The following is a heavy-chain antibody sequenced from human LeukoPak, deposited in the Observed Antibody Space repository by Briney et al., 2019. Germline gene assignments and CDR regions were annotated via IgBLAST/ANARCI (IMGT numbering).Heavy chain of an antibody. CDR2: INPNSGGT. CDR3: ARSRGRHIAAAGWAIDY. Sequence: GASVKVSCKASGYTFTGYYMHWVRQAPGQGLEWMGWINPNSGGTNYAQKFQGRVTMTRDTSISTAYMELSRLRSDDTAVYYCARSRGRHIAAAGWAIDYWGQGTLVTVSS. CDR1: GYTFTGYY. J-gene: IGHJ4*02. D-gene: IGHD6-13*01. V-gene: IGHV1-2*02.